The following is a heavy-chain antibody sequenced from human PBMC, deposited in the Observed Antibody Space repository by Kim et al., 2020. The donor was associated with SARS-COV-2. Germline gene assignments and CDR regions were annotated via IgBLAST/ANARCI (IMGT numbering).Heavy chain of an antibody. J-gene: IGHJ3*02. Sequence: GGSLRLSCAVSGFTFSDYYMSWIRQAPGKGLEWFSYISSSSSYTNYADSVKGRFTISRDNAKNSLYLQMNSLRAEDTAVYYCAREPGGYDILTGYYLSGAFDIWGQGTMVTVSS. CDR2: ISSSSSYT. CDR1: GFTFSDYY. CDR3: AREPGGYDILTGYYLSGAFDI. D-gene: IGHD3-9*01. V-gene: IGHV3-11*06.